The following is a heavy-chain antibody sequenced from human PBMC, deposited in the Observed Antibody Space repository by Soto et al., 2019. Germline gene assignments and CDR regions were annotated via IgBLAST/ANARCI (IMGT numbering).Heavy chain of an antibody. CDR2: VWYDGSNE. CDR1: GFTFSSYG. V-gene: IGHV3-33*01. D-gene: IGHD2-15*01. J-gene: IGHJ1*01. Sequence: QVQLVESGGGVVQPGRSLRLSCAASGFTFSSYGMHWVRQAPGKGLEWVAVVWYDGSNEYYADSVKGRFTISRDNSKNTLSLQMSSQRAEDTAVYYCARAYCSGGRCNPGAYWGQGTLVTVSS. CDR3: ARAYCSGGRCNPGAY.